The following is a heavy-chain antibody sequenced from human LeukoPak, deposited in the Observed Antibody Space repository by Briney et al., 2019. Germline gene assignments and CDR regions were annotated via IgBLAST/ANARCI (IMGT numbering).Heavy chain of an antibody. D-gene: IGHD3-10*01. J-gene: IGHJ4*02. Sequence: GGSLRLSCAASGFSFSYYEMNWVRQAPGKGLEWVSYIRSRDSTMYYADSVKGRFTISRHNAKNSLYLQMNSLRAEDTAVYYCAREGSGDFIDYWGQGTLVTVSS. CDR2: IRSRDSTM. CDR3: AREGSGDFIDY. V-gene: IGHV3-48*03. CDR1: GFSFSYYE.